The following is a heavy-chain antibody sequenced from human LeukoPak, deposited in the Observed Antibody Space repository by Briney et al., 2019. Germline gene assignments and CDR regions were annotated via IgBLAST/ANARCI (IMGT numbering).Heavy chain of an antibody. V-gene: IGHV4-34*01. CDR1: GGSFSGYY. CDR3: ARGPSRMVYAKTKNWFDP. D-gene: IGHD2-8*01. CDR2: INHSGST. J-gene: IGHJ5*02. Sequence: PSETLSLTCAVYGGSFSGYYWSWIRQPPEKGLEWIGEINHSGSTNYNPSLKSRVTISVDTSKNQFSLKLSSVTAADTAVYYCARGPSRMVYAKTKNWFDPWGQGTLVTVSS.